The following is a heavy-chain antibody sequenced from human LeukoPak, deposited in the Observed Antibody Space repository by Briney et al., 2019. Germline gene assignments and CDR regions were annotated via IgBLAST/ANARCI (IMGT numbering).Heavy chain of an antibody. CDR3: ASIDLDS. V-gene: IGHV1-24*01. D-gene: IGHD2-21*01. J-gene: IGHJ4*02. Sequence: ASVKVSCKVSGYTLTELSIHWARQSPGKGLEWMGGEDGEAIYAQKFQGRVTMTEDTSTDTAYMDLSSLRSEDTAVYYCASIDLDSWGQGTLVTVSS. CDR2: EDGEA. CDR1: GYTLTELS.